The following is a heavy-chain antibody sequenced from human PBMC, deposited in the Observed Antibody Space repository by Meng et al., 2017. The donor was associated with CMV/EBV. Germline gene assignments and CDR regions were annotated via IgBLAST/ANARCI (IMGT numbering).Heavy chain of an antibody. CDR3: ARVRGCSSTRCYVELDY. Sequence: GESLKISCAASGFTFSSYWMSWVRQAPGKGLEWISYISSSGSTIYYADSVKGRFTISRDNAKNSLYLQMNSLRGEDTAVYHCARVRGCSSTRCYVELDYWGQGTLVTVSS. V-gene: IGHV3-48*04. CDR1: GFTFSSYW. D-gene: IGHD2-2*01. CDR2: ISSSGSTI. J-gene: IGHJ4*02.